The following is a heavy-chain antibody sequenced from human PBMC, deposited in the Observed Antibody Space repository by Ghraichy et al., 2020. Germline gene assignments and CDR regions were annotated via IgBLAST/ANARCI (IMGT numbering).Heavy chain of an antibody. CDR1: GFTFSSFE. CDR2: ISNSGDPI. J-gene: IGHJ1*01. CDR3: VRTYNWNSFDS. D-gene: IGHD1-20*01. Sequence: LSLTCAASGFTFSSFEMNWVRQAPGKGLEFVSYISNSGDPIYYADSVKGRFTISRDNAKNSLYLQMDSLGADDTAVYYCVRTYNWNSFDSWGQGTLVTVSS. V-gene: IGHV3-48*03.